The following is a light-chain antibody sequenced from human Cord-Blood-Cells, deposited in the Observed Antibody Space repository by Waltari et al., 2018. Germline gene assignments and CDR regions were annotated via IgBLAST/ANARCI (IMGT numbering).Light chain of an antibody. V-gene: IGKV1-33*01. J-gene: IGKJ2*01. CDR3: QQYDNLPYT. CDR1: QDISNY. CDR2: DAS. Sequence: IQMTQSPSSLSASVGDRVTITCQARQDISNYLNWYQQNPGKAPKLLIYDASNLETGVPSRFSGSGSGTDFTFTISSLQPEDIATYYCQQYDNLPYTFGQGTKLEIK.